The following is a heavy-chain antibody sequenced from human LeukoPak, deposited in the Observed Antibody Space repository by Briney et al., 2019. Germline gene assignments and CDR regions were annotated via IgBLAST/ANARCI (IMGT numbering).Heavy chain of an antibody. CDR1: GYTFTGYY. V-gene: IGHV1-2*06. J-gene: IGHJ4*02. CDR3: ATTYPGGWWGYGYF. D-gene: IGHD2-15*01. Sequence: ASVKVSCKASGYTFTGYYMHWVRQAPGQGLEWMGRINPNSGGTNYAQKFQGRVTMTRDTSISTAYMELGRLRSDDTAVYYCATTYPGGWWGYGYFLGQGTLVTVSS. CDR2: INPNSGGT.